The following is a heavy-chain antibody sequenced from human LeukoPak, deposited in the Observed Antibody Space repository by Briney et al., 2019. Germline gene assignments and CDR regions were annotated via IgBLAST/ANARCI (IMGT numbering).Heavy chain of an antibody. J-gene: IGHJ2*01. CDR3: ARAWHSDGGDYYSESPYWHFDF. CDR1: KFNFSSYI. CDR2: ITTDNHI. Sequence: GGSLRLSCAASKFNFSSYIMNWVRQAPGNGLEWVSSITTDNHIFCADSLKGRFTISRDDAKNSLYLHMNSLRAEDTAVYYCARAWHSDGGDYYSESPYWHFDFWGRGTLVTVSS. D-gene: IGHD2-21*01. V-gene: IGHV3-21*01.